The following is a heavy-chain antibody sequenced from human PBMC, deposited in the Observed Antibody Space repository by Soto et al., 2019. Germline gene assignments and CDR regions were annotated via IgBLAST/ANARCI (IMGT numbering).Heavy chain of an antibody. CDR1: GGSISSSSYY. CDR2: IYYSGST. J-gene: IGHJ6*03. V-gene: IGHV4-39*01. CDR3: AMSRYFGYYYYYMDV. D-gene: IGHD3-9*01. Sequence: QLQLQESGPGLVKPSETLSLTCTVSGGSISSSSYYWGWIRQPPGKGLEWIGSIYYSGSTYYTPSLKSRVTISVATSKNQFSLKLSSVTAADTAVYYCAMSRYFGYYYYYMDVWGKGTTVTVSS.